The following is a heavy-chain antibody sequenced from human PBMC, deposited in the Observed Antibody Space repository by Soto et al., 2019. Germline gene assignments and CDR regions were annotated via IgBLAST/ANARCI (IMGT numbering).Heavy chain of an antibody. D-gene: IGHD3-10*01. J-gene: IGHJ4*02. Sequence: SETLSLTCTVSGGSISSYYWSWIRQPPGKGLEWIGYIYYSGSTNYNPSLKSRVTISVDTSKNQFSLKLSSVTAADTAVYYCARGEDYYGSGSNNYFDYWGQGTLVTVSS. CDR1: GGSISSYY. V-gene: IGHV4-59*01. CDR3: ARGEDYYGSGSNNYFDY. CDR2: IYYSGST.